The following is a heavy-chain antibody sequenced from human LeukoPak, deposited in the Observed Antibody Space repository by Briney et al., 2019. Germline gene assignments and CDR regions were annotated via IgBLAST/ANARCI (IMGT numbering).Heavy chain of an antibody. D-gene: IGHD2-2*02. V-gene: IGHV3-23*01. CDR1: GFTFSSYA. J-gene: IGHJ4*02. CDR3: AKDMGRYCSSTGCYSFDY. Sequence: GGPLRLSFAASGFTFSSYAMSWVRQAPGKGLEWVSAFSGSGGSTYYAVSVKGRFTISRDNSKNTLYLQMNSLRAEDTAVYYCAKDMGRYCSSTGCYSFDYWGQGTLVTVSS. CDR2: FSGSGGST.